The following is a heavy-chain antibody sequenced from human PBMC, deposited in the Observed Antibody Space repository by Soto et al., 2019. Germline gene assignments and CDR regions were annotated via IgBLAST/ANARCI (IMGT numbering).Heavy chain of an antibody. J-gene: IGHJ6*02. CDR2: IHPHDSDT. V-gene: IGHV5-51*01. CDR1: GYYFTNYW. D-gene: IGHD6-19*01. Sequence: PVESLKLSCNGSGYYFTNYWIGWVRQMPGKGLECLGIIHPHDSDTRYSPSFQGQVTISADKSINTAYLQWSSLKATDSGIYYCARQQWVGRNYFYYGMDVWGQGTTVTVSS. CDR3: ARQQWVGRNYFYYGMDV.